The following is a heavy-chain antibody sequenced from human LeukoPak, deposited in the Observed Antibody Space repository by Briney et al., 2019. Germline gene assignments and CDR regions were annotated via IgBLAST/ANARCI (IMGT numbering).Heavy chain of an antibody. D-gene: IGHD3-22*01. CDR3: ATMPGDDSSGYSN. V-gene: IGHV4-4*09. CDR2: IDTSGST. CDR1: GGSISSYY. Sequence: SETLSLTCTVSGGSISSYYWGWIRQPPGKGLEWIGYIDTSGSTNYNPSLKSRVTISVDTSKNQFSLKLSSVTAADTAVYYCATMPGDDSSGYSNWGQGTLVTVSS. J-gene: IGHJ4*02.